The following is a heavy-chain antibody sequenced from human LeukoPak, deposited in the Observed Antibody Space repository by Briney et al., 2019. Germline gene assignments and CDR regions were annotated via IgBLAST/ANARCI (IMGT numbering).Heavy chain of an antibody. D-gene: IGHD3-10*01. Sequence: SETLSLTCTVYGDSISSDNVYWGWIRQPPGKGLEWIASVYYGGRDNYNPSLASRATMSVDTSKNQFSLRLSSVTAADTAVYYCARVTYNGYQHFDYWGQGNLVTVS. CDR2: VYYGGRD. CDR3: ARVTYNGYQHFDY. V-gene: IGHV4-39*07. J-gene: IGHJ4*02. CDR1: GDSISSDNVY.